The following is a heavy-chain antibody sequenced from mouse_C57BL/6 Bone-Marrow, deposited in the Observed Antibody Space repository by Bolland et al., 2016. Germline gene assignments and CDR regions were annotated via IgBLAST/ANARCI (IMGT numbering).Heavy chain of an antibody. J-gene: IGHJ3*01. D-gene: IGHD2-5*01. CDR3: ARSYYSNLFAY. V-gene: IGHV1-19*01. Sequence: YNQKFKGKATLTVDKSSSTAYMELNSLTSEDSAVYYCARSYYSNLFAYWGQGTLV.